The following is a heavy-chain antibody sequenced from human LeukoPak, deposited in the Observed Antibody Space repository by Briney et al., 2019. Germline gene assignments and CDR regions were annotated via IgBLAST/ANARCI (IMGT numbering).Heavy chain of an antibody. CDR3: AKVYYDSSGYYYDPYFDY. D-gene: IGHD3-22*01. Sequence: GGSLRLSCAASGFTFSSYAMSWVRQAPGKGLEWVSAISGSGGSTYYADSVKGRFTISRDNSKNALYLQMNSLRAEDTAVYYCAKVYYDSSGYYYDPYFDYWGQGTPVTVSS. V-gene: IGHV3-23*01. CDR2: ISGSGGST. J-gene: IGHJ4*02. CDR1: GFTFSSYA.